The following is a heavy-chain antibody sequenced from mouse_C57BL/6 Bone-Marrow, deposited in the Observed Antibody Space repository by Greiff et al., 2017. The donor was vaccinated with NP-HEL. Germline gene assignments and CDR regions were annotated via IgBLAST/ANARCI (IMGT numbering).Heavy chain of an antibody. CDR1: GYTFTSYW. V-gene: IGHV1-64*01. CDR2: IHPNSGST. D-gene: IGHD1-1*01. J-gene: IGHJ2*01. Sequence: VQLQQPGAELVKPGASVKLSCKASGYTFTSYWMHWVKQRPGQGLEWIGMIHPNSGSTNYNEKFKSKATLTVDKSSSTAYMQLSSLTSEDSAVYYCARSGITTVVATRLYYFDYWGQGTTLTVSS. CDR3: ARSGITTVVATRLYYFDY.